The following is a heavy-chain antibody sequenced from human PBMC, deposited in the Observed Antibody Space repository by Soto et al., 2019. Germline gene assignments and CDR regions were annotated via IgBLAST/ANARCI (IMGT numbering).Heavy chain of an antibody. CDR1: GFTFSSYS. Sequence: PGGSLRLSCAASGFTFSSYSMNWVRQAPGEGLEWVSYISSSSSTIYYADSVKGRFTISRDNAKNSLYLQMNSLRAEDTAVYYCARAALYNWNDVSWFDPSGQGTLVTVSS. CDR2: ISSSSSTI. J-gene: IGHJ5*02. V-gene: IGHV3-48*01. D-gene: IGHD1-1*01. CDR3: ARAALYNWNDVSWFDP.